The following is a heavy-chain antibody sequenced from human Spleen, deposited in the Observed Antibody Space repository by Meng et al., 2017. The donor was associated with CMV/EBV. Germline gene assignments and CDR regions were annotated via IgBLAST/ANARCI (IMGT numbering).Heavy chain of an antibody. Sequence: ETLSLTCTVSGVSVSNSSFFWGWVRQAPGKGLEWVANIKQDGSERYYVASVKGRFTISRDNAKNSLYLQMNSLRAEDTAVYYCAGDGSCSTTTCYTPFVYWGQGTLVTVSS. CDR3: AGDGSCSTTTCYTPFVY. CDR2: IKQDGSER. CDR1: GVSVSNSSFF. D-gene: IGHD2-2*02. J-gene: IGHJ4*02. V-gene: IGHV3-7*01.